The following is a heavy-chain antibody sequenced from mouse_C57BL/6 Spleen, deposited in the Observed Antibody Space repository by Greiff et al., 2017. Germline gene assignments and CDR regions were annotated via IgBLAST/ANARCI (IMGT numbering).Heavy chain of an antibody. J-gene: IGHJ4*01. CDR2: ISDGGSYT. CDR1: GFTFSSYA. Sequence: EVKLVESGGGLVKPGGSLKLSCAASGFTFSSYAMSWVRQTPEKRLEWVATISDGGSYTYYPDNVKGRFTISRDNATNNLYLQMSHLKSEDTAMYYCAREGSDYAIDYWGQGTSVTVSS. V-gene: IGHV5-4*01. CDR3: AREGSDYAIDY.